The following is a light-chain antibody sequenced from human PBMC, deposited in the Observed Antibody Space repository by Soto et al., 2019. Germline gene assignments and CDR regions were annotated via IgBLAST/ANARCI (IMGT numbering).Light chain of an antibody. CDR2: INT. Sequence: QSVLTQPPSVSGAPGQRVTISCTGSSSNIGAGYDVHWYRQLPGTAPKLLIYINTNRYSGVPDRFSGSKSGTSASLAITGLQAEDEADYYCQSYDSSLSGVVFGGGTKVTVL. CDR3: QSYDSSLSGVV. V-gene: IGLV1-40*01. J-gene: IGLJ2*01. CDR1: SSNIGAGYD.